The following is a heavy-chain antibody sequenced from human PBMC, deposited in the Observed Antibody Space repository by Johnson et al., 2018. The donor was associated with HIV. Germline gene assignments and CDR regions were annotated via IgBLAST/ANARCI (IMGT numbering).Heavy chain of an antibody. CDR2: ISGSGGST. Sequence: VQLVESGGGLVQPGGSLRLSCAASGFTFSSYAMSWVRQAPGKGLEWVSAISGSGGSTYYADSVKGRFTISRDNSKNTLYLQMNTLRAEDTAVYYCAKARVRYSSDVDALDIWGQGTMVTVSS. J-gene: IGHJ3*02. CDR3: AKARVRYSSDVDALDI. D-gene: IGHD6-19*01. V-gene: IGHV3-23*04. CDR1: GFTFSSYA.